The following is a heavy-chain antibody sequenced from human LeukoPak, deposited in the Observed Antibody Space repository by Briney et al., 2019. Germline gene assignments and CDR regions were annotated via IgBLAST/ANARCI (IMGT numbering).Heavy chain of an antibody. V-gene: IGHV3-23*01. D-gene: IGHD1-26*01. Sequence: GGSLRLSCAASGFTFSSYAMSWVRQAPGKGLEWVSAISGSGGSTYYADSVKGRFTISRDNSKNTLHLQMNSLRAEDTAVYYCGSSGSPRIDYFDYWGQGTLVTVSS. CDR1: GFTFSSYA. CDR2: ISGSGGST. J-gene: IGHJ4*02. CDR3: GSSGSPRIDYFDY.